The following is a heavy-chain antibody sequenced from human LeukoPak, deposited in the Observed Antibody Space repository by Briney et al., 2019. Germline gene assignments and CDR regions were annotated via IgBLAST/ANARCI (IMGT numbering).Heavy chain of an antibody. J-gene: IGHJ4*02. D-gene: IGHD3-3*01. V-gene: IGHV4-59*01. CDR1: GGSISSYY. Sequence: SETLSLTCTVSGGSISSYYWSWIRQPPGKGLEWIGYIYYSGSTNYNPSLKSRVTISVDSSKNQFSLKVSSVTAADTAVYYCARGYDFWSDYYFDYWGQGTLVTVSS. CDR3: ARGYDFWSDYYFDY. CDR2: IYYSGST.